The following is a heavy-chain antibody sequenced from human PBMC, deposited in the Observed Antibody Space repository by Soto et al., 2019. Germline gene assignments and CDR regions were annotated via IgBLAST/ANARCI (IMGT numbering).Heavy chain of an antibody. CDR1: GVTFRRYA. CDR2: ISSGGSDI. J-gene: IGHJ4*02. Sequence: PGGSLRLSCEASGVTFRRYALNWVRQAPGKGLEWVSSISSGGSDISYADSVEGRFITSRDNANNVLYLDMNNLRPEDTAVYYCDRMDSWGQGTLVTVSS. V-gene: IGHV3-21*06. CDR3: DRMDS.